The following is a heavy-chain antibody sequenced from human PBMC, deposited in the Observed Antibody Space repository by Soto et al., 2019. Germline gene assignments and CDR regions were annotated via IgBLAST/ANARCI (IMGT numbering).Heavy chain of an antibody. CDR1: GGTFSSYA. D-gene: IGHD2-2*01. Sequence: GASVKVSCKASGGTFSSYAISWVRQAPGQGLEWMGGIIPIFGTANYAQKFQGRVTITADESTSTAYMELSSLRSEDTAVYYCASTFNEVPAAWFDPWGQGTLVTVSS. J-gene: IGHJ5*02. CDR3: ASTFNEVPAAWFDP. CDR2: IIPIFGTA. V-gene: IGHV1-69*13.